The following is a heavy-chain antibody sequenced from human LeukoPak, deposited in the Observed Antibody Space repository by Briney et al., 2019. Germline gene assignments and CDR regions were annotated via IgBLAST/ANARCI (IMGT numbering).Heavy chain of an antibody. CDR1: GFTFSTYS. V-gene: IGHV3-21*01. D-gene: IGHD2-15*01. Sequence: GGSLRLSCTASGFTFSTYSMTWVRQAPGKGLEWVSSIGSSSSYIYYADSVKGRFTISRDSAKNSLYLQMNSLRAEDTAVYYCARAYCSGGSCYLTRFDYWGQGTLVTVSS. J-gene: IGHJ4*02. CDR3: ARAYCSGGSCYLTRFDY. CDR2: IGSSSSYI.